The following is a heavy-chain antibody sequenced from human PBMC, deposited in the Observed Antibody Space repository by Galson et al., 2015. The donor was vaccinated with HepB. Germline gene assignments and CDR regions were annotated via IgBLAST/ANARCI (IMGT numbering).Heavy chain of an antibody. J-gene: IGHJ6*02. D-gene: IGHD1-7*01. Sequence: SLRLPCAASGFIFGIYAMSWVRQAPGKGLEWVSSISGSGGSTYYADSVKGRFSISRDNSKNTLYLQMNSLRAEDTAVYYCAKDAKLELFMDVWGQGTTVTVSS. V-gene: IGHV3-23*01. CDR1: GFIFGIYA. CDR2: ISGSGGST. CDR3: AKDAKLELFMDV.